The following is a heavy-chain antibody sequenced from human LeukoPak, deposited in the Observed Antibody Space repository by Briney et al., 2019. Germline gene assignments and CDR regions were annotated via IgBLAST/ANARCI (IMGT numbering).Heavy chain of an antibody. CDR3: VRQPGQQLALDAFDI. V-gene: IGHV4-59*08. Sequence: PSETLSLTCTVSGGSIENHHWTWVRQPPGKGLEWIGYIYSSGSTNYNPSLKSRVTISVDTSKNQFSLKLSSVTAADTAVYYCVRQPGQQLALDAFDIWGQGTMVTVSS. CDR1: GGSIENHH. CDR2: IYSSGST. J-gene: IGHJ3*02. D-gene: IGHD6-13*01.